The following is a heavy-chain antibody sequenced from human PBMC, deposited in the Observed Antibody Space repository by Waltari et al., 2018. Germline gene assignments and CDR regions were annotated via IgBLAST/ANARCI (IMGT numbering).Heavy chain of an antibody. J-gene: IGHJ4*02. D-gene: IGHD2-15*01. CDR2: ISYDGSNK. V-gene: IGHV3-30-3*01. CDR3: AREVVAATDYFDY. CDR1: GFPFRSYA. Sequence: QVQLVESGGGVVQPGRSLRLSCAASGFPFRSYAMHWVRQAPGKGLEWVAVISYDGSNKYYADSVKGRFTISRDNSKNTLYLQMNSLRAEDTAVYYCAREVVAATDYFDYWGQGTLVTVSS.